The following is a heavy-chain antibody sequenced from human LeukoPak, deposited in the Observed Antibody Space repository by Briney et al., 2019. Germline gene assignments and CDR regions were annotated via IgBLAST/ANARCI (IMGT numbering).Heavy chain of an antibody. Sequence: GGSLRLSCAASGFTFSSYAMHWVRQAPGKGLEWVAVISYDGSNKYYADSVKGRFTISRDNSKNTLYLQMNSLRAEDTAVYYCARRHYGDYPYDYWGQGTLVTVSS. J-gene: IGHJ4*02. CDR1: GFTFSSYA. V-gene: IGHV3-30*04. CDR2: ISYDGSNK. D-gene: IGHD4-17*01. CDR3: ARRHYGDYPYDY.